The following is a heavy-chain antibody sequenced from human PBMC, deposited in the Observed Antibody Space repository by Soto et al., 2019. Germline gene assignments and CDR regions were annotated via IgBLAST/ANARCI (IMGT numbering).Heavy chain of an antibody. CDR3: ARERLGVAVAGDRAFDI. J-gene: IGHJ3*02. CDR1: GYTFTSYY. Sequence: GASVKVSCKASGYTFTSYYMHWVRQAPGQGLEWMGIINPSGGSTSYAQKFQGRVTMTRDTSTSTVYMELSSLRSEDTAVYYCARERLGVAVAGDRAFDIWGQGTMVTVSS. D-gene: IGHD6-19*01. CDR2: INPSGGST. V-gene: IGHV1-46*01.